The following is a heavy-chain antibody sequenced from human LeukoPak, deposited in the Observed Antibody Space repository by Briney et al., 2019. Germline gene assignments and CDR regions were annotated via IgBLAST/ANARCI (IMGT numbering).Heavy chain of an antibody. Sequence: PSETLSLTCTVSGGSISSSSHYWGWIRQPPGKGLEWIGSIYYSGSTYYNPSLKSRVTISVDTSKNQFSLKLSSVTAADTAVYYCARQPYDFWSGYYYYYYGMDVWGQGTTVTVSS. D-gene: IGHD3-3*01. CDR3: ARQPYDFWSGYYYYYYGMDV. J-gene: IGHJ6*02. CDR2: IYYSGST. CDR1: GGSISSSSHY. V-gene: IGHV4-39*01.